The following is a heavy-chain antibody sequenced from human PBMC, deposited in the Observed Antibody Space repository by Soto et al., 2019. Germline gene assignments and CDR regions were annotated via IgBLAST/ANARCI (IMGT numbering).Heavy chain of an antibody. V-gene: IGHV3-48*03. CDR2: IGRSGETI. CDR1: GFTFSSFE. D-gene: IGHD6-6*01. J-gene: IGHJ4*02. CDR3: ARDSRGGAARRPTFYY. Sequence: EVQLAESGGGLAQPGGSLRLSCVGSGFTFSSFEMNWVRQTPGKGLEWISYIGRSGETIYYADSVKGRFTISRDNAKSSLFLHMKGLRDEDTGIYYCARDSRGGAARRPTFYYWGRGTLVTVSS.